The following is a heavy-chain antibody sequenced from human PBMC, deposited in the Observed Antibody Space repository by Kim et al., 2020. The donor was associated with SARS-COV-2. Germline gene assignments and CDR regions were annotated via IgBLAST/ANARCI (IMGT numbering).Heavy chain of an antibody. V-gene: IGHV4-39*07. CDR3: ARETSFDSSGYYSFDY. CDR1: GGSISSSSYY. D-gene: IGHD3-22*01. J-gene: IGHJ4*02. CDR2: IYYSGST. Sequence: SETLSLTCTVSGGSISSSSYYWGWIRQPPGKGLEWIGSIYYSGSTYYNPSLKSRVTISVDTSKNQFSLKLSSVTAADTAVYYCARETSFDSSGYYSFDYWGQGTLVTVSS.